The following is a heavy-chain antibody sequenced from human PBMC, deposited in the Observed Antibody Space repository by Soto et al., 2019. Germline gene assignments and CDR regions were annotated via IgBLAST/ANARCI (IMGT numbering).Heavy chain of an antibody. V-gene: IGHV3-66*01. J-gene: IGHJ1*01. CDR1: GFTVSSNY. Sequence: EVQLVESGGGLVQPGGSLRLSCAASGFTVSSNYMNWVRQAPGKGLEWVSVIYSGGSTYYADSVKGRFTISRDNSKNTLYLQMNSLRAEDTAVYYCARDRIAVAGNPEYFQHWGQGTLVTVSS. CDR3: ARDRIAVAGNPEYFQH. D-gene: IGHD6-19*01. CDR2: IYSGGST.